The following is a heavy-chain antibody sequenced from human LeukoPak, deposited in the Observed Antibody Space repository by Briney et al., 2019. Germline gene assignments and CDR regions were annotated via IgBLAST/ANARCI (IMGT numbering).Heavy chain of an antibody. J-gene: IGHJ4*02. V-gene: IGHV4-38-2*01. CDR1: TSSISSGYY. Sequence: SETLSLTCAVSTSSISSGYYWGWIRQPPGKGLGWIGTIYRSGNTYYNPSLKSRVTISVDTSKNQFSLKLSSVTAADTAVYYCARIPYYGSGSWYFDYWGQGTLVTVSS. CDR3: ARIPYYGSGSWYFDY. CDR2: IYRSGNT. D-gene: IGHD3-10*01.